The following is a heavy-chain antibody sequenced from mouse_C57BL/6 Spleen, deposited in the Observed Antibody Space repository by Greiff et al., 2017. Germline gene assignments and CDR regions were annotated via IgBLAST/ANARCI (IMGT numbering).Heavy chain of an antibody. J-gene: IGHJ1*03. D-gene: IGHD1-1*01. Sequence: VQLQESGAELVRPGASVTLSCKASGYTFTDYEMHWVKQTPVHGLEWIGALDPETGGTAYNQKFKGKAILTADKSSSTAYMELRSLTSEDSAVYYCTRPYYYGSSYSGYFDVWGTGTSVTVSS. CDR3: TRPYYYGSSYSGYFDV. V-gene: IGHV1-15*01. CDR2: LDPETGGT. CDR1: GYTFTDYE.